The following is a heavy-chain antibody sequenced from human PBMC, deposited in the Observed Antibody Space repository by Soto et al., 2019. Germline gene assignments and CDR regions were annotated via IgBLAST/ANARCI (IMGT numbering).Heavy chain of an antibody. CDR1: GGTFTTYS. Sequence: QVQLVQSGAEVKKPGSSVKVSCKDSGGTFTTYSMFWVRQAPGQGLEWMGRIIPMLGVRNYAQRFQDRVTITADKATSTVHMELSSLRSEDTALYYCTIGSWSGEVFDIWGQGTMVTVSS. J-gene: IGHJ3*02. CDR2: IIPMLGVR. V-gene: IGHV1-69*02. CDR3: TIGSWSGEVFDI. D-gene: IGHD2-21*01.